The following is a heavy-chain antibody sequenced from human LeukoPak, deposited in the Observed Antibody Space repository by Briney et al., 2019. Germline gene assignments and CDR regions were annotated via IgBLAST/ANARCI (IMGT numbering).Heavy chain of an antibody. CDR2: ISAYNGNT. V-gene: IGHV1-18*01. CDR1: GYTFTNFG. CDR3: ARDRDYGDYNTQDLFVY. J-gene: IGHJ4*02. D-gene: IGHD4-17*01. Sequence: ASVTVSCTASGYTFTNFGISWVQQAPGQGLEWMGWISAYNGNTNYAQRLQGRVTMTTDTSTSTAYMELRSLRSDDTAVYYCARDRDYGDYNTQDLFVYWGQGTLVTVSS.